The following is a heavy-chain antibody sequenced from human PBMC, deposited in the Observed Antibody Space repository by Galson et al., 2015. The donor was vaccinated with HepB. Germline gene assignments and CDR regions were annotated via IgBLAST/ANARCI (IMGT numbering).Heavy chain of an antibody. CDR3: ARGSGGNWFDI. CDR1: GYTFTTYG. J-gene: IGHJ5*02. Sequence: SVQVSCKASGYTFTTYGISWVRQAPGQGPEWMGWINVYTGKTNYAQKFQGRVTMTTDTPASTAYMELRSLRSDDTAVYYCARGSGGNWFDIWGQGTLVTVS. D-gene: IGHD6-25*01. CDR2: INVYTGKT. V-gene: IGHV1-18*01.